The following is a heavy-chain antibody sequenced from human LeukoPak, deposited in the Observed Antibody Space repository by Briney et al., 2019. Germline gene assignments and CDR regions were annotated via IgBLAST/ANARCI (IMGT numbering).Heavy chain of an antibody. V-gene: IGHV3-43*01. J-gene: IGHJ6*02. D-gene: IGHD6-25*01. CDR1: GFTFDDYT. Sequence: GGSLRLSCAASGFTFDDYTMHWVRQAPGKGLEWVSLISWDGGSTYYADSVKGRFTISRDNSENSLYLQMNSLRTEDTALYYCAKDKGSGPYYYYGMDVWGQGTTVTVSS. CDR3: AKDKGSGPYYYYGMDV. CDR2: ISWDGGST.